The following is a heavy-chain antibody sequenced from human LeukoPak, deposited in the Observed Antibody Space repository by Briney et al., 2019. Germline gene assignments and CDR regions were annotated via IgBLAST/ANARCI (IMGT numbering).Heavy chain of an antibody. J-gene: IGHJ6*02. CDR2: IYSGGST. CDR1: GFTVSSNC. D-gene: IGHD2-2*01. V-gene: IGHV3-53*01. Sequence: GGSLRLSCAASGFTVSSNCMSWVRQAPGKGLEWVSVIYSGGSTYYADSVKGRFTISRDNSKNTLYLQMNSLRAEDTAVYYCARDRRYCSSTSCYYPYYYGMDVWGQGTTVTVSS. CDR3: ARDRRYCSSTSCYYPYYYGMDV.